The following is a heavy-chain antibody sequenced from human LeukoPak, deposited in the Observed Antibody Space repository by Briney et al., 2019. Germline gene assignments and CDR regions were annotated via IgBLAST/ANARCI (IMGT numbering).Heavy chain of an antibody. J-gene: IGHJ5*02. Sequence: GATVKVSCKASGYTFTGYYMKWVRQPPGQGLEWMGWINTNSGGTNYAQKFQGRVTMTRDTSISTAYMELSRLRSDDTAVYYCARDTAMVTYENWFDPWGQGTLVTVSS. CDR1: GYTFTGYY. V-gene: IGHV1-2*02. CDR3: ARDTAMVTYENWFDP. CDR2: INTNSGGT. D-gene: IGHD5-18*01.